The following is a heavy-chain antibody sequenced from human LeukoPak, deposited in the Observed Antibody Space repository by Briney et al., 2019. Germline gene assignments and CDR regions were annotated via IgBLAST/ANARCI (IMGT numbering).Heavy chain of an antibody. Sequence: SETLSLTCGVSGGSMSSSSYYWGWIRQPPGKGLEWIGSIYYSGSTYYNPSLKSRVTISVDSSKNQCSLKLSSVTAADTAVYYCARHGTVTHRFDYWGQGTLVTVSA. J-gene: IGHJ4*02. CDR1: GGSMSSSSYY. D-gene: IGHD4-17*01. V-gene: IGHV4-39*01. CDR3: ARHGTVTHRFDY. CDR2: IYYSGST.